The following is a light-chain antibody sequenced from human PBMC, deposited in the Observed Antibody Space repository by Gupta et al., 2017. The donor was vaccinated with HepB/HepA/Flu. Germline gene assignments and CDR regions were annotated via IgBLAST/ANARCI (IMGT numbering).Light chain of an antibody. V-gene: IGKV1-39*01. Sequence: DIQMTQSPSSLSASVGDRVTITCRASQSISSYLNWYQQKPGKAPKRLIYAASSLQSGVPSRCSGSGVGTDFNLTIISRQPEDFEPYYCQQRNRNHPMCNFGQGTKMDIK. J-gene: IGKJ2*04. CDR1: QSISSY. CDR2: AAS. CDR3: QQRNRNHPMCN.